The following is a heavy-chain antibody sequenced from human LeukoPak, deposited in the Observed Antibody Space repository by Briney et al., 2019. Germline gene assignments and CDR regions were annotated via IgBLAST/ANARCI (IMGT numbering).Heavy chain of an antibody. CDR2: ISSSSSYI. D-gene: IGHD6-19*01. CDR1: GFTFSSYS. J-gene: IGHJ4*02. CDR3: ARDWSSVAGHFVY. Sequence: GGSLRLSCAASGFTFSSYSMNWVRQAPGKGLEWVSSISSSSSYIYYADSVKGRFTISRDNAKNSLYLQMNSLRAEDTAVYYCARDWSSVAGHFVYWGQGTLVTVSS. V-gene: IGHV3-21*01.